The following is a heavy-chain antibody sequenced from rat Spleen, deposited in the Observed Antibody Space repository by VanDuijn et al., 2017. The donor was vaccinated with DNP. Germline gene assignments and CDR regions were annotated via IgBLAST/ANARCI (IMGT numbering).Heavy chain of an antibody. D-gene: IGHD1-7*01. CDR2: ISYSGST. V-gene: IGHV3-1*01. Sequence: EVQLQESGSGLVKPSQSLSLTCSVTGYSITSNYWGWIRQFPGNKLEYIGHISYSGSTNYNPSLKSRLYITRDTSKNHFFLHLNSVTTEDTATYYCARWTRYFDYWGQGVMVTVSS. CDR3: ARWTRYFDY. CDR1: GYSITSNY. J-gene: IGHJ2*01.